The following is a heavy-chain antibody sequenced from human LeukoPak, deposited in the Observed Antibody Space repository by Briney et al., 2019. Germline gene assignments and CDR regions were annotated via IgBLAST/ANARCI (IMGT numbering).Heavy chain of an antibody. CDR1: GFTFSSYG. CDR3: SRLNSVAGIDF. Sequence: PGGSLRLSCAASGFTFSSYGMHWVRQAPGKGLEWVGHIKSKTDGGTADYAAPVKGRFTISRDDSRNTLYLQINSLRTEDTAVYYCSRLNSVAGIDFWGQGTLVTVSS. J-gene: IGHJ4*02. V-gene: IGHV3-15*01. CDR2: IKSKTDGGTA. D-gene: IGHD6-19*01.